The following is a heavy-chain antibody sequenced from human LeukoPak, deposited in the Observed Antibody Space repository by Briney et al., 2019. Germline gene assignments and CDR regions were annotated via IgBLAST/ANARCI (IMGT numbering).Heavy chain of an antibody. D-gene: IGHD3-9*01. Sequence: GASVKVSCKASGYTFTDYYMHWVRQAPGQGLEWMGWITPNTGGANYAQNFQGRVTMTRDTSISTAYMELSRLRSDDTAVYYCARDSSGPLRYFDWLPSTAGGAFDIWGQGTMVTVSS. J-gene: IGHJ3*02. CDR3: ARDSSGPLRYFDWLPSTAGGAFDI. CDR1: GYTFTDYY. V-gene: IGHV1-2*02. CDR2: ITPNTGGA.